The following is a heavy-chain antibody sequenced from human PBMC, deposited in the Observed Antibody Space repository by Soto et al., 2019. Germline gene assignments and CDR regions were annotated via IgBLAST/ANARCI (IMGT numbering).Heavy chain of an antibody. CDR1: GFTFDDYA. CDR2: ISWNSEVK. D-gene: IGHD3-3*01. Sequence: EMQLVESGGGLVQPGRSLRLSCAASGFTFDDYAMHWVRQVPGKGLEWVSGISWNSEVKLYADTTKGRFTISRDNADNSVYLQIDSPGVEDTAFYYCVKDRRFLEAWGAFDVWGQGTLVTVSS. CDR3: VKDRRFLEAWGAFDV. V-gene: IGHV3-9*01. J-gene: IGHJ3*01.